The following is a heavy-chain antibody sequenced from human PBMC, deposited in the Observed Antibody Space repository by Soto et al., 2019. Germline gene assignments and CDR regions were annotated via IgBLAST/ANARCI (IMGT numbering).Heavy chain of an antibody. Sequence: QVQLVQSGAEVKTPGASVKVSCKASGYTFTNYAMHWVRQAPGQRLECMGWINADNGNTKYLQKFQGRVTITRDTSASTAYMELSSLRSDDAAVYYCARGREACGVSCFHFDYWGQGTLVTVSS. CDR1: GYTFTNYA. D-gene: IGHD2-15*01. V-gene: IGHV1-3*01. CDR2: INADNGNT. J-gene: IGHJ4*02. CDR3: ARGREACGVSCFHFDY.